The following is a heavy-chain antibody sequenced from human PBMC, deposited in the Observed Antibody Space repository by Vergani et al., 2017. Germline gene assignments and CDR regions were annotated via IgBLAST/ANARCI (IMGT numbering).Heavy chain of an antibody. J-gene: IGHJ4*02. Sequence: QVQLMQSGPEVKKPGASVKVSCKASGYNFRSYGIIWVRQAPGQGLEWMGWISAYNGNTNYAQKIQGRVTMTTDTSTTTAYMTLSSLRSDDTAIYYCARGPQGSASGFGALPDFWGQGTLVTVSS. CDR3: ARGPQGSASGFGALPDF. V-gene: IGHV1-18*01. CDR1: GYNFRSYG. D-gene: IGHD5-12*01. CDR2: ISAYNGNT.